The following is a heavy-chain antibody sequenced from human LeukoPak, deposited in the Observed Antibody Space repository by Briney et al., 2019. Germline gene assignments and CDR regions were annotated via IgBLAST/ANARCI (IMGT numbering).Heavy chain of an antibody. D-gene: IGHD6-6*01. V-gene: IGHV1-69*05. CDR2: IIPIFGTA. CDR1: GGTFSSYA. Sequence: ASVKVSCKASGGTFSSYAISWVRQAPGQGLEWMGGIIPIFGTANCAQKFQGRVTITTDESTSTAYMELSSLRSEDTAVYYCARGAIEYSSSQGYYYYYYMDVWGKGTTVIVSS. CDR3: ARGAIEYSSSQGYYYYYYMDV. J-gene: IGHJ6*03.